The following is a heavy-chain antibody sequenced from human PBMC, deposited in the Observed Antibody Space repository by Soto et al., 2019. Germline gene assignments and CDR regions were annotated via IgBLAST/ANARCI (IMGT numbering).Heavy chain of an antibody. Sequence: EVQLVESGGVLVQPGGSLRLSCVASGLTFSDHYMDWVRQAPGKGLEWVGRSRNKAKSYTTDYAASVKGRFTISRDDSKSSVYLQMNSLETGDTAVYYCVRAARSGTTHFDYWGQGTLVTVSS. D-gene: IGHD1-7*01. V-gene: IGHV3-72*01. J-gene: IGHJ4*02. CDR1: GLTFSDHY. CDR3: VRAARSGTTHFDY. CDR2: SRNKAKSYTT.